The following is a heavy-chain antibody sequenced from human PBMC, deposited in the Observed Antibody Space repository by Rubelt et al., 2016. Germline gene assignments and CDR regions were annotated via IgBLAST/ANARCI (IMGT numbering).Heavy chain of an antibody. V-gene: IGHV4-38-2*02. D-gene: IGHD3-10*01. CDR3: ARPTGASSASGSFLV. CDR2: FFHDGST. Sequence: QVQLQESGPGLVKPSETLSLTCTVSGYSINNGYYWGWLRQPPGQGLEWIASFFHDGSTKYNPSLKSRVTISKGGSKNQISLNLSSVTDADTAVYYCARPTGASSASGSFLVWGQGTLVTVSS. J-gene: IGHJ4*02. CDR1: GYSINNGYY.